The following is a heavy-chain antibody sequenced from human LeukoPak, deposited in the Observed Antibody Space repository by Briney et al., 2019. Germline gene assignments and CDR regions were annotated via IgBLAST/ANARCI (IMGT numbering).Heavy chain of an antibody. D-gene: IGHD3-10*01. Sequence: PSETLSLTCTVSGDSISSGGYSWSWIRQPPGKGLEWIGYIYHSGSTYYNPSLKSRVTISVDRSKNQFSLKLSSVTAADTAVYYCARVAGSGSYASFDYWGQGTLVTVSS. CDR3: ARVAGSGSYASFDY. J-gene: IGHJ4*02. CDR1: GDSISSGGYS. V-gene: IGHV4-30-2*01. CDR2: IYHSGST.